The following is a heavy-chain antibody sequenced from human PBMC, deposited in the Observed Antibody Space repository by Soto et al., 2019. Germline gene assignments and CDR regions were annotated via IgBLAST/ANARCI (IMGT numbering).Heavy chain of an antibody. V-gene: IGHV3-30-3*01. Sequence: QVQLVESGGGVVQPGRSLRLSCAASGFTFSSYAMHWVRQAPGKGLEWVAVISYDGYNKYYADSVKGRFTTSRDNSKNTVYLQMTSLRAEDTALYYCAREPSYDTGGSPRDYWGQGALVTVSS. D-gene: IGHD3-22*01. CDR1: GFTFSSYA. CDR3: AREPSYDTGGSPRDY. J-gene: IGHJ4*02. CDR2: ISYDGYNK.